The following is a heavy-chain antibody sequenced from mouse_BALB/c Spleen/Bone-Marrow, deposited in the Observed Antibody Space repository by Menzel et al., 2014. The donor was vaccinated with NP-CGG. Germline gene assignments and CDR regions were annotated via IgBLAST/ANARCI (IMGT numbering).Heavy chain of an antibody. CDR2: INPYNGGT. Sequence: VQLQQSGPELVKPGSSMKISCKAAGYSFTGYTMNWMKQSHGKNLEWIGLINPYNGGTSYNQKFKGKATLTVNKSSSTAYMELLSLTSEDSAVYYCARENYGSSYGFAYWGQGTQVTVSA. CDR1: GYSFTGYT. J-gene: IGHJ3*01. V-gene: IGHV1-26*01. CDR3: ARENYGSSYGFAY. D-gene: IGHD1-1*01.